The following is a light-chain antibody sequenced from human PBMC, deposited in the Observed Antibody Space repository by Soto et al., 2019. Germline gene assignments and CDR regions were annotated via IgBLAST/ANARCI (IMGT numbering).Light chain of an antibody. CDR2: DVS. Sequence: QSVLTQASSASGTPGQSVTLSCTGTSSDVGGYDYVSWYQQHPDKAPKLIIYDVSRRPSGVPDRFSGSKSDNTASLTISGLQAEDDADYYCCSYAGNSRVFGTGTKLTVL. J-gene: IGLJ1*01. CDR1: SSDVGGYDY. CDR3: CSYAGNSRV. V-gene: IGLV2-11*01.